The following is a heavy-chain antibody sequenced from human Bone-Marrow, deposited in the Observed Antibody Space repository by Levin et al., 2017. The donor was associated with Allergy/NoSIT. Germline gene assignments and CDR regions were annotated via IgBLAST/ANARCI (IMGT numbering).Heavy chain of an antibody. CDR3: ARAVDIVATNDY. CDR2: ISYDGSNK. Sequence: GESLKISCAASGFTFSSYAMHWVRQAPGKGLEWVAVISYDGSNKYYADSVKGRFTISRDNSKNTLYLQMNSLRAEDTAVYYCARAVDIVATNDYWGQGTLVTVSS. V-gene: IGHV3-30-3*01. D-gene: IGHD5-12*01. CDR1: GFTFSSYA. J-gene: IGHJ4*02.